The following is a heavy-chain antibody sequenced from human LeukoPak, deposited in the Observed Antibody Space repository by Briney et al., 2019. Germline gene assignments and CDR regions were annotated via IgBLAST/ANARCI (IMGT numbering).Heavy chain of an antibody. Sequence: SETLSLTCAVYGGSFSGYYWSGIRHPPGKGLEWIGEINHSGSTNYNPSLKSRVPISVDTSKNQFSLKLSSVTAADTAVYYCARAPAGTLLYYYYYMDVWGKGTTVTVSS. D-gene: IGHD6-19*01. J-gene: IGHJ6*03. CDR3: ARAPAGTLLYYYYYMDV. CDR1: GGSFSGYY. CDR2: INHSGST. V-gene: IGHV4-34*01.